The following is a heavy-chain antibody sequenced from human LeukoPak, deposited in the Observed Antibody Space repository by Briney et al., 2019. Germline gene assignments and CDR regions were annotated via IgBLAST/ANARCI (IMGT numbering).Heavy chain of an antibody. CDR3: VRGLKLWNALLFDY. D-gene: IGHD1-1*01. Sequence: SETLSLTCTVSGDSINGYYCSWIRQPPGKGLEWIGYIYSSGSTNYGPSLKWRVTMSVDTPKNQFSLKLSSVTAADTAVYYCVRGLKLWNALLFDYWGQGNLVTVSS. CDR1: GDSINGYY. V-gene: IGHV4-59*01. J-gene: IGHJ4*02. CDR2: IYSSGST.